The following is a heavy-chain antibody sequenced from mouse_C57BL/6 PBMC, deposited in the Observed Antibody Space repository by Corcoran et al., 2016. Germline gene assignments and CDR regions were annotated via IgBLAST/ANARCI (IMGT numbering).Heavy chain of an antibody. CDR1: GYTFTTYG. CDR2: INTYSGVP. CDR3: ARYGYYWFAY. V-gene: IGHV9-3*01. J-gene: IGHJ3*01. Sequence: QIQLVQSGPELKKPGETVKISCKASGYTFTTYGMSWVKQAPGKGLKWMGWINTYSGVPTYADDFKGRFAFSLETSASTAYLQINNLKNEDTATYFCARYGYYWFAYWGQGTLVTVSA. D-gene: IGHD2-3*01.